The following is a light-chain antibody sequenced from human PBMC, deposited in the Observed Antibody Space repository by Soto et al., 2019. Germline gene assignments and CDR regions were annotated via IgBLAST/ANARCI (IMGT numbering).Light chain of an antibody. CDR3: CSYAGSYTYV. J-gene: IGLJ1*01. Sequence: QSALTQPRSVSGSPGQSVTISCTGTSSDVGHYNYVSWYQQHPGKAPKVIIYDVSKRPSGVPDRFSGSKSGNTASLTISGLQADDEADYYCCSYAGSYTYVLGTGTKLTVL. CDR1: SSDVGHYNY. V-gene: IGLV2-11*01. CDR2: DVS.